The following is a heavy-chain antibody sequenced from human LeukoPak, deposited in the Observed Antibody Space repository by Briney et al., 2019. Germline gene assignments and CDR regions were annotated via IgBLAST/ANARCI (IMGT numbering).Heavy chain of an antibody. CDR3: ARDLAYRSSLRGTFDI. CDR2: IYYSGNT. J-gene: IGHJ3*02. CDR1: GGSISNYF. V-gene: IGHV4-59*01. D-gene: IGHD6-19*01. Sequence: SETLSLTCTVSGGSISNYFWSWIRQAPGKGLEYIGFIYYSGNTNYNPSFKSRVTISVDTSKKQFSLKLSSVTAADTAVYYCARDLAYRSSLRGTFDIWGQGTKVSVSS.